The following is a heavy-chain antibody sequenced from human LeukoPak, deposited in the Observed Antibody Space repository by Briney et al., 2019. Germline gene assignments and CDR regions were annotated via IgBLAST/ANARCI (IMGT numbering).Heavy chain of an antibody. V-gene: IGHV3-9*01. D-gene: IGHD6-19*01. CDR3: AKVLAVAGAFDI. CDR1: GFSVSSSY. Sequence: GGSLRLSCAASGFSVSSSYMNWVRQAPGKGLEWVSGISWNSGSIGYADSVKGRFTISRDNAKNSLYLQMNSLRAEDTALYYCAKVLAVAGAFDIWGQGTMVTVSS. CDR2: ISWNSGSI. J-gene: IGHJ3*02.